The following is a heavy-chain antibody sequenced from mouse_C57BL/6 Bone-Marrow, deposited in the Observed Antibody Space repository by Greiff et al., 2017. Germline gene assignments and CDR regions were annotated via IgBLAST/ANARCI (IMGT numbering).Heavy chain of an antibody. V-gene: IGHV1-69*01. CDR2: IDPSDSYT. Sequence: MPGQGLEWIGEIDPSDSYTNYIQKFKGKSTLTVDKSSSTSYMQRSSLTSEDSAVYYCARVIYYGNDYWGQGTTLTVSS. CDR3: ARVIYYGNDY. D-gene: IGHD2-1*01. J-gene: IGHJ2*01.